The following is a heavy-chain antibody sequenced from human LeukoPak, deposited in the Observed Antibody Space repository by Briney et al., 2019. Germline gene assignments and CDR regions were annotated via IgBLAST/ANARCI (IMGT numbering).Heavy chain of an antibody. D-gene: IGHD2-8*01. V-gene: IGHV3-23*01. CDR1: GFTFSGSA. J-gene: IGHJ4*02. CDR2: ISYSGANS. CDR3: ARDGPNGY. Sequence: GGSLRLSCAASGFTFSGSAMSWVPQAPGEGLEWVSLISYSGANSYYTDSVRGRFTISRDNSKDTLFLQMNSLRAEDTAIYYCARDGPNGYWGQGTLVTVSS.